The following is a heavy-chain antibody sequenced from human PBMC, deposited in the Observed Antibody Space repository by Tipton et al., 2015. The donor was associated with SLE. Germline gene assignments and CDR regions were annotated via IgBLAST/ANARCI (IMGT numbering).Heavy chain of an antibody. CDR2: IKSKADGGTT. D-gene: IGHD5-12*01. CDR3: IPRGYSGY. Sequence: SLRLSCTVSGFTFTNAWMSWVRQAPGKGLEWVGRIKSKADGGTTDYVAPVKGRFTMSRDYSKNTLYLQMNCLKTEDTAVYYCIPRGYSGYWGQGTLVTVSS. J-gene: IGHJ4*02. CDR1: GFTFTNAW. V-gene: IGHV3-15*01.